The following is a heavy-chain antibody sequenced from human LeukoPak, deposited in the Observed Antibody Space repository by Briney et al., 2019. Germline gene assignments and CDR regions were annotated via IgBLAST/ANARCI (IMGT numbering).Heavy chain of an antibody. CDR1: GGSFSDDY. D-gene: IGHD3-10*01. Sequence: PSETLSLTCAVSGGSFSDDYWTWIRQPPGKGLEWIGDINHSGNTNYNPSLKSRVTISLHTSKNQFSLKLSSVTAADTAVYYCARGKVWYGELEDAYYFASWGQGTLVTVSS. CDR2: INHSGNT. CDR3: ARGKVWYGELEDAYYFAS. J-gene: IGHJ4*02. V-gene: IGHV4-34*01.